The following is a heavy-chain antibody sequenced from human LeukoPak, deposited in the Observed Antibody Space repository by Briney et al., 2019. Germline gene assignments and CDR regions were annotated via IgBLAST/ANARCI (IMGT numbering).Heavy chain of an antibody. CDR3: ARSKFGFGATNFDT. CDR2: LNVTGKK. CDR1: GVSITKYL. J-gene: IGHJ5*02. Sequence: PSGTLSLTCDVSGVSITKYLWNWIRQSPGKGLEWIGYLNVTGKKKYPSFFESRVTISGDISKNQFSLRLTSLTAADTAVYFCARSKFGFGATNFDTWGQGTLVSVSS. D-gene: IGHD3-10*01. V-gene: IGHV4-59*01.